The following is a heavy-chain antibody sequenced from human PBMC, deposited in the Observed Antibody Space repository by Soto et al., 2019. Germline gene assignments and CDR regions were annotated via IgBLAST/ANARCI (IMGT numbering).Heavy chain of an antibody. V-gene: IGHV1-18*01. D-gene: IGHD6-19*01. CDR3: ARTKYSSGPGYYFAY. J-gene: IGHJ4*02. CDR1: GYTFTSYG. Sequence: QVQLVQSGAEVKKPRASVKVSCKASGYTFTSYGISWVRQAPGQGLEWMGWISAYNGNTNYAQKLQGRVTMTTDTSTSTGYMELRSLRSDDTAVYYCARTKYSSGPGYYFAYWGQGTLVTVSS. CDR2: ISAYNGNT.